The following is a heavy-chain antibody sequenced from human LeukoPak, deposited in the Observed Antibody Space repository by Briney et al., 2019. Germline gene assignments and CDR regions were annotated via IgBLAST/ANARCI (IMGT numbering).Heavy chain of an antibody. CDR3: ASTYYDSPQWWFDP. CDR2: IIPIFGTA. CDR1: GGTFIIYA. J-gene: IGHJ5*02. V-gene: IGHV1-69*13. Sequence: GASVRVSCKASGGTFIIYAISWVRQAPGQGVEWMGGIIPIFGTANYAQKFQGRVTITADESTSTAYMELSSLRSEDTAVYYCASTYYDSPQWWFDPWGQGTLVTVSS. D-gene: IGHD3-3*01.